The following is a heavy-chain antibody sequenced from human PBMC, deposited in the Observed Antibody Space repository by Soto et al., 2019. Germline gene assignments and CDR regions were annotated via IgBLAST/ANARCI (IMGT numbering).Heavy chain of an antibody. CDR2: ISGSGGST. CDR3: SRGFCAGKGPPQDF. J-gene: IGHJ4*02. CDR1: GFTFSGLD. V-gene: IGHV3-23*01. Sequence: VGSLRLSCAASGFTFSGLDKSWVRPSPGKGLDGVSAISGSGGSTYSADSVKDRFTISRDSSKNTLYLQMSSLRAEDPAVYYCSRGFCAGKGPPQDFWGQGSLVTVSS. D-gene: IGHD6-13*01.